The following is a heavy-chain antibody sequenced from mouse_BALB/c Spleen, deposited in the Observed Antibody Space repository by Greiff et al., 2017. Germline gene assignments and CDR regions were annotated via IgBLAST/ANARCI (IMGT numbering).Heavy chain of an antibody. CDR1: GFSLSRYS. J-gene: IGHJ1*01. V-gene: IGHV2-6-4*01. Sequence: VMLEQSGPGLVAPSQSLSITCTVSGFSLSRYSVHWVRQPPGKGLEWLGMIWGGGSTDYNSALKSRLSISKDNSKSQVFLKMNSLQTDDTARYYCAINSALDWYFDVWGAGTTVTVSS. CDR3: AINSALDWYFDV. CDR2: IWGGGST.